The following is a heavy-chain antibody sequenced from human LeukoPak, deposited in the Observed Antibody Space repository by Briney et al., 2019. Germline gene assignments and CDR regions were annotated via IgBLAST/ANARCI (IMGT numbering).Heavy chain of an antibody. CDR2: MNPNSGNT. J-gene: IGHJ2*01. CDR3: AREKRGNWYFDL. D-gene: IGHD6-13*01. V-gene: IGHV1-8*02. CDR1: GYTVTGYH. Sequence: ASVKVSCKASGYTVTGYHMHWVRQAPGQGLEWMGWMNPNSGNTGYAQKFQGRVTMTRDTSTSTAYMELSSLRSEDTAVYYCAREKRGNWYFDLWGRGTLVTVSS.